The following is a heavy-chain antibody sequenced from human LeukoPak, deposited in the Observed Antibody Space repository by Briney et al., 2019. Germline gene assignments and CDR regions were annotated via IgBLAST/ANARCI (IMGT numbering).Heavy chain of an antibody. J-gene: IGHJ5*02. Sequence: SETLSLTCTVAGDSINSGSYYWVWIRQPPGKGLECIGSIYYSGSTYYSPSLKSRVTISVDTSKIQFSLKLSSVTAADTAVYYCARWRENYYGSGSLYNWFDPWRQGTLVTVSS. CDR1: GDSINSGSYY. D-gene: IGHD3-10*01. V-gene: IGHV4-39*07. CDR3: ARWRENYYGSGSLYNWFDP. CDR2: IYYSGST.